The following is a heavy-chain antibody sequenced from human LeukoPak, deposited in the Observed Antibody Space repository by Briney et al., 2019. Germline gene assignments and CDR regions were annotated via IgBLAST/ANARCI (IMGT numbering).Heavy chain of an antibody. J-gene: IGHJ6*04. CDR3: ARHKAIFGVVRSFLDV. Sequence: PSETLSLTCTVSGGSISSYYWSWIRQPPGKGLEWIGYIYYSGSTNYNPSLKSRVTISVDTSKNQFSLKLSSVTAADTAVYYCARHKAIFGVVRSFLDVWGKGTTVSVSS. CDR2: IYYSGST. CDR1: GGSISSYY. V-gene: IGHV4-59*01. D-gene: IGHD3-3*01.